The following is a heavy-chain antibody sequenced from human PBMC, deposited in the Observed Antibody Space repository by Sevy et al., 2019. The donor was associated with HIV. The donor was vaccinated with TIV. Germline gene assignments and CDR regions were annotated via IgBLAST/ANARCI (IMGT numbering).Heavy chain of an antibody. D-gene: IGHD1-26*01. J-gene: IGHJ3*02. CDR3: ARRSPSGAFDI. Sequence: GGSLRLSCAASGFTFSSYDMHWVRQATGKGLEWVSAIGTAGDTYYPGSVKGRFTISRTNAKNSLYLQMNGLRAGDTAVYYCARRSPSGAFDIWGQGTMVTVSS. CDR1: GFTFSSYD. CDR2: IGTAGDT. V-gene: IGHV3-13*01.